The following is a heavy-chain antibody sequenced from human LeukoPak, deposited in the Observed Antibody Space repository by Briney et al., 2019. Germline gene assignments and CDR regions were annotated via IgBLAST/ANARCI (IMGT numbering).Heavy chain of an antibody. CDR1: GFTFSSQW. J-gene: IGHJ5*02. CDR2: IKEDGREK. CDR3: ARAFS. D-gene: IGHD3-16*01. V-gene: IGHV3-7*01. Sequence: GGSLRLSCAASGFTFSSQWMRWVRQAPGKGLEWVANIKEDGREKSYVDSVEGRFTTSRDNAKNSLYLQMNSLRAEDTAVYYCARAFSWGQGTLVTASS.